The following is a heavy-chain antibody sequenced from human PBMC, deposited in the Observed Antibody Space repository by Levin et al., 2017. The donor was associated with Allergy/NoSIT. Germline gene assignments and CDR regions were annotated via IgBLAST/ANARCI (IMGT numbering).Heavy chain of an antibody. Sequence: GESLKISCAASGFTVSSNSVSWVRQAPGKGLEWVSVLYKTGTTYYADSVKGRFTISRDNSKNTLYLQMNSLRDEDTAVYYCARPTYYYYVDVWGKGTTVIVSS. J-gene: IGHJ6*03. CDR2: LYKTGTT. CDR1: GFTVSSNS. V-gene: IGHV3-53*01. CDR3: ARPTYYYYVDV.